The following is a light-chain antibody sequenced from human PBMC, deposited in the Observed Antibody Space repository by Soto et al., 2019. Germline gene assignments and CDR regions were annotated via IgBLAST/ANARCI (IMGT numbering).Light chain of an antibody. J-gene: IGLJ3*02. CDR1: SSDVGGYNY. CDR2: QIN. V-gene: IGLV2-8*01. CDR3: SSYAGSNNWL. Sequence: QSVLTQPPSASGSPGQSVTISCTGTSSDVGGYNYVSWYQQHPGKAPKVMMYQINKRPSGVPDRFSGSKSGNTASLTVSGLQAEDEADYYCSSYAGSNNWLFGGGTKLTVL.